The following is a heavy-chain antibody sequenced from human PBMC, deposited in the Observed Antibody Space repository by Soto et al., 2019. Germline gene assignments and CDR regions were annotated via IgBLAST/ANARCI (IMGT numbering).Heavy chain of an antibody. Sequence: SVKVSCKTSGFTFTRSAIQWVRQARGERLEWMGWIIVDTGNTNYAQNLRDRVTITRDMSTNTAYMELRSLRSEDTAVYYCAKDGPYDSSGYYYYWGQGTLVTVSS. J-gene: IGHJ4*02. D-gene: IGHD3-22*01. CDR3: AKDGPYDSSGYYYY. V-gene: IGHV1-58*02. CDR1: GFTFTRSA. CDR2: IIVDTGNT.